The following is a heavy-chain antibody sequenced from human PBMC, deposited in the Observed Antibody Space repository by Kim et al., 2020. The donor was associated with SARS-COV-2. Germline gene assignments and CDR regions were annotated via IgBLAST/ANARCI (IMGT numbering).Heavy chain of an antibody. D-gene: IGHD2-2*02. V-gene: IGHV3-33*01. CDR3: AREFVYCSSASCYNCYYMHV. CDR1: GFIFSSYG. J-gene: IGHJ6*03. Sequence: GGSLRLSCAASGFIFSSYGMHWVRQAPGKGLEWVAVIWYDGSNKYSAYAVKGRFTISRDKSKNTMYLQMNSLRAEDTAVYYCAREFVYCSSASCYNCYYMHVWCKETTVTVSS. CDR2: IWYDGSNK.